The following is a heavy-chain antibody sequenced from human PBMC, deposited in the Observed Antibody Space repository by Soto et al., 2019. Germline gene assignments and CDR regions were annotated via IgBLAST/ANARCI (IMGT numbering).Heavy chain of an antibody. CDR3: VKTKSGYGYNWFDP. J-gene: IGHJ5*02. V-gene: IGHV1-18*01. Sequence: ASVQVSCKASGSTFTSYGISWVRQAPGQGLEWMGWISAYNGNTNYAQKLQGRVTMTTDTSTSTAYMELRSLRSDDTAVYYCVKTKSGYGYNWFDPWGQGTLVTVSS. CDR2: ISAYNGNT. D-gene: IGHD3-3*01. CDR1: GSTFTSYG.